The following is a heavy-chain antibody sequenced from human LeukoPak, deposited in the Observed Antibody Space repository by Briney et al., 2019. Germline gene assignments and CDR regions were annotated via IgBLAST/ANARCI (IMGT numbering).Heavy chain of an antibody. CDR1: GFTFSSYA. V-gene: IGHV3-72*01. CDR2: TRNKANSYTT. CDR3: ARTLCSGGSCYPYYFDY. J-gene: IGHJ4*02. D-gene: IGHD2-15*01. Sequence: PGRSLRLSCAASGFTFSSYAMHWVRQAPGKGLEWVGRTRNKANSYTTEYAASVKGRFTISRDDSKNSLYLQMNSLKTEDTAVYYCARTLCSGGSCYPYYFDYWGQGTLVTVSS.